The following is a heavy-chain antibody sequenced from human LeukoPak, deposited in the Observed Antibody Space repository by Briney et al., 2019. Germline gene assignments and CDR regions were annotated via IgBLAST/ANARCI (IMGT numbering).Heavy chain of an antibody. CDR3: ARVGAQYYFDY. J-gene: IGHJ4*02. D-gene: IGHD1-26*01. Sequence: PSETLSLTCAVYGGSFSGYYWSWIRQPPGKGLEWIGEINHSGSTNYNPSLKSRVTISVDTSKNQFSLKLSSVTAADTAVYYCARVGAQYYFDYWGQGTLVTVSS. V-gene: IGHV4-34*01. CDR1: GGSFSGYY. CDR2: INHSGST.